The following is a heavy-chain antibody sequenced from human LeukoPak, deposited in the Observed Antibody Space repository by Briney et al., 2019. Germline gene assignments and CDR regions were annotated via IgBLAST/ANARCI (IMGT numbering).Heavy chain of an antibody. CDR2: ISGDGGST. D-gene: IGHD4-17*01. J-gene: IGHJ4*02. CDR1: GFTVDYYA. V-gene: IGHV3-43*02. CDR3: AKDHPEYDYGDYASGY. Sequence: PGGSLRFSCAAYGFTVDYYAMHWVRQAPGKGLEWVSLISGDGGSTYYADSVKGRFTISRDNSKNSLYLQMNSLRTEDTALYYCAKDHPEYDYGDYASGYWGQGTLVTVSS.